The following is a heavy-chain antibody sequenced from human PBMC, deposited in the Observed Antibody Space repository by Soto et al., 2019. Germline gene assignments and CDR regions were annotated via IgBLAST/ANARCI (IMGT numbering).Heavy chain of an antibody. Sequence: ASVKVSCKASGYTFTSYTIHWVRQAPGQRLEWMGWINAGNGDTKYSQKLQGRVTVTSDTSASTAYMDLSSLRSEDTAVYYCARDRGTYGSSGYFYDYWGQGTLVTVSS. D-gene: IGHD3-22*01. CDR1: GYTFTSYT. CDR3: ARDRGTYGSSGYFYDY. V-gene: IGHV1-3*01. CDR2: INAGNGDT. J-gene: IGHJ4*02.